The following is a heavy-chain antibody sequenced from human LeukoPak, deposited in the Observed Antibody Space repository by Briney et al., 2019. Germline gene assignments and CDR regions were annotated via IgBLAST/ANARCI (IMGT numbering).Heavy chain of an antibody. J-gene: IGHJ4*02. CDR3: AKGRTGTPKYHFDY. D-gene: IGHD1-1*01. V-gene: IGHV3-23*01. Sequence: GGSLRLSCAASGFTFSSYAMSWVRQAPGKGLEWVSAISGSGGSTYYADSVKGRFTISRDNSKNTLYLQMNSLRAADTAAYSSAKGRTGTPKYHFDYWGQGPLVTVSS. CDR1: GFTFSSYA. CDR2: ISGSGGST.